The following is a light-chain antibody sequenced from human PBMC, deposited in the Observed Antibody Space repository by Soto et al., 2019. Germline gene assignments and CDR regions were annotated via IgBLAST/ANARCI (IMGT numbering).Light chain of an antibody. CDR1: QSISSF. J-gene: IGKJ2*01. CDR3: QQYNSYSPYT. Sequence: DLQMTQSPSTLSASVGDRVTITCRASQSISSFLAWYQQKPGKAPNLLIYKASSLESGVPSRFSGSGSGTEFTLTISSLQPDDFATYYCQQYNSYSPYTFGQGTKLEIK. V-gene: IGKV1-5*03. CDR2: KAS.